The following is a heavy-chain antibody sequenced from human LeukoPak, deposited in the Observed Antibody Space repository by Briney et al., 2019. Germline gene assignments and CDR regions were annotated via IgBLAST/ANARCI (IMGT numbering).Heavy chain of an antibody. Sequence: PSETLSLTCTVSGGSISSKNYYWGWIRQPPGKALEWIGSIYYSGNTYYNPSLKSRVTMSVDTSKNQFSLKVSSVTAADTAVYYCARASVVVVAATLGYFDYWGQGTLVTVSS. V-gene: IGHV4-39*07. CDR2: IYYSGNT. CDR3: ARASVVVVAATLGYFDY. D-gene: IGHD2-15*01. CDR1: GGSISSKNYY. J-gene: IGHJ4*02.